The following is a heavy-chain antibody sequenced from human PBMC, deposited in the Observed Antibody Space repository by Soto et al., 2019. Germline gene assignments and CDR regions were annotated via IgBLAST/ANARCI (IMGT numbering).Heavy chain of an antibody. CDR2: ISYDGSKK. CDR1: GFTFSSFG. Sequence: QVQLVESGGGVVQPGRSLRLSCAASGFTFSSFGMHWVRQVPGKGLEWVALISYDGSKKYYADSVKGRFTISRDKSKNTLYLQMNSLRVEATAVYYCAKDRGWSSADLDYWGQGTLVTVSS. J-gene: IGHJ4*02. CDR3: AKDRGWSSADLDY. V-gene: IGHV3-30*18. D-gene: IGHD6-19*01.